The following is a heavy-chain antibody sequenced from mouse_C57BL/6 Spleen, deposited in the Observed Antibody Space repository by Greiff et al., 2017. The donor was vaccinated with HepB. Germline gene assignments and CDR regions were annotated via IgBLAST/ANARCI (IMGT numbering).Heavy chain of an antibody. CDR3: AREDYYGSFFDY. CDR1: GYSFTGYY. Sequence: VQLKQSGPELVKPGASVKISCKASGYSFTGYYMNWVKQSPEKSLEWIGEINPSTGGTTYNQKFKAKATLTVDKSSSTAYMQLKSLTSEDSAVYYCAREDYYGSFFDYWGQGTTLTVSS. J-gene: IGHJ2*01. CDR2: INPSTGGT. V-gene: IGHV1-42*01. D-gene: IGHD1-1*01.